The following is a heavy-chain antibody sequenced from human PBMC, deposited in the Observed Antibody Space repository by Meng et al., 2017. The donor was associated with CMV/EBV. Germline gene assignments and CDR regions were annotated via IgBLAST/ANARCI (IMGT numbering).Heavy chain of an antibody. CDR1: GGTFSSYT. D-gene: IGHD6-6*01. CDR2: IIPILGIA. CDR3: ARAGSSSSSAGIDY. J-gene: IGHJ4*02. Sequence: SVKVSCKASGGTFSSYTISCVRQATGQGLEWMGRIIPILGIANYAQKFQGRVTITADKPTSTAYMELSSLRSEDTAVYYCARAGSSSSSAGIDYWGQGTLVTVSS. V-gene: IGHV1-69*02.